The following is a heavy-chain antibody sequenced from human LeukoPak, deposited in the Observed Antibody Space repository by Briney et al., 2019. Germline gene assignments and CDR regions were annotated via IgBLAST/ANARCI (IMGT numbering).Heavy chain of an antibody. Sequence: PGGSLRLSCAASGFTFSSYWMSWVRQAPGQGLEWVANINQDGSEKYYVDSVKGRFTISRDNAKNSLYLQMNTLRAEDTAVYHCARGGGGMDVWGKGTTVTVSS. V-gene: IGHV3-7*01. CDR3: ARGGGGMDV. D-gene: IGHD3-16*01. J-gene: IGHJ6*04. CDR2: INQDGSEK. CDR1: GFTFSSYW.